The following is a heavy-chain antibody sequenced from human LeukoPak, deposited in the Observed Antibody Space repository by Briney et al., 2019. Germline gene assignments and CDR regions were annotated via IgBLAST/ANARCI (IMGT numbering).Heavy chain of an antibody. CDR1: GFTFSSYE. CDR3: ASSYWYFDL. V-gene: IGHV3-48*03. Sequence: GGSLRLSCAVSGFTFSSYEMNWVRQAPGKGLEWVSYISSSGSTIYYADSVKGRFTISRDNAKNPLYLQMNSLRAEDTAVYYCASSYWYFDLWGRGTLVTVSS. J-gene: IGHJ2*01. CDR2: ISSSGSTI.